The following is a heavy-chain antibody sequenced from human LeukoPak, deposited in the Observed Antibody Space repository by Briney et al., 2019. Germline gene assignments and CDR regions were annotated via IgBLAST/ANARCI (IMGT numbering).Heavy chain of an antibody. CDR3: TTALTDSVDY. V-gene: IGHV3-73*01. J-gene: IGHJ4*02. CDR2: IRSKPNNYAT. CDR1: GIMFSVSA. Sequence: PGGSLRLSCVGSGIMFSVSAVHWVRQASGKGLEWVGRIRSKPNNYATAYAVSVKGRFTISRDDSKNTAYLQMDSLKTEDTAMYYCTTALTDSVDYWGQGTLVTVSS. D-gene: IGHD3-9*01.